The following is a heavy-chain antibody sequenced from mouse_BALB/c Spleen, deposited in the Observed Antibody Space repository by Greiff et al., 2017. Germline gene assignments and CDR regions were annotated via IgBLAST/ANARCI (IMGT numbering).Heavy chain of an antibody. D-gene: IGHD2-3*01. J-gene: IGHJ4*01. V-gene: IGHV1-69*02. Sequence: VQLQQPGAELVRPGASVKLSCKASGYTFTSYWINWVKQRPGQGLEWIGNIYPSDSYTNYNQKFKDKATLTVDKSSSTAYMQLSSPTSEDSAVYYCTRSRGLLAMDYWGQGTSVTVSS. CDR2: IYPSDSYT. CDR3: TRSRGLLAMDY. CDR1: GYTFTSYW.